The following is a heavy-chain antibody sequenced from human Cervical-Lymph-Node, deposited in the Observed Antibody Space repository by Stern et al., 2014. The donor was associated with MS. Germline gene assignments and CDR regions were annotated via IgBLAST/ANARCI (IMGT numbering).Heavy chain of an antibody. V-gene: IGHV4-59*01. Sequence: QVQLQESAPGLLRPSESLALTCPVSGASITSYYWSWIRQPPGKGLEWIVYIYYSGTTNYNATLKGRVAISIDTSKAQFSLRLISVTAADTAVYYCARATDLWGQGTLVTVSS. J-gene: IGHJ5*02. CDR1: GASITSYY. CDR3: ARATDL. CDR2: IYYSGTT.